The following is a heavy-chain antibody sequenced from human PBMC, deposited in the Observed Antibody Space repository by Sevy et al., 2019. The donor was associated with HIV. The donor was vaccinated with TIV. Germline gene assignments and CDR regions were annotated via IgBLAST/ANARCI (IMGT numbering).Heavy chain of an antibody. J-gene: IGHJ6*02. CDR3: ARDPGGRYGGNSASNPYYYYYYGMDV. CDR2: IIPIFGTA. D-gene: IGHD4-17*01. Sequence: ASVKVSCKASGGTFSSYAISWVRQAPGQGLEWMGGIIPIFGTANYAQKFQGRVTITADESTSTAYMELSSLRYEDTAVYYCARDPGGRYGGNSASNPYYYYYYGMDVWGQGTTVTVSS. CDR1: GGTFSSYA. V-gene: IGHV1-69*13.